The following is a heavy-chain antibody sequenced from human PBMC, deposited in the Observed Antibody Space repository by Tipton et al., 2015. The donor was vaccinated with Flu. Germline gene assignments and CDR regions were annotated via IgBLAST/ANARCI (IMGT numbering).Heavy chain of an antibody. Sequence: LSLTCNVSGGSLSGYYWSWIRQPAGKGLEWIGRIYTSGNTNYSPSLKSRVTTSVDTSKNQFSLKLSSMTAADTAVYYCARGQGNSGWRYFDYWGQGTLVTVSS. V-gene: IGHV4-4*07. D-gene: IGHD6-19*01. CDR1: GGSLSGYY. CDR2: IYTSGNT. CDR3: ARGQGNSGWRYFDY. J-gene: IGHJ4*02.